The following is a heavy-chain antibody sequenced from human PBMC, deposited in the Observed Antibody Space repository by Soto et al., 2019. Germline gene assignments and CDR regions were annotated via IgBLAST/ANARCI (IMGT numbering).Heavy chain of an antibody. Sequence: VQLLESGGGLVQPGGSLRLSCAASGFTFSSYAMSWVRQAPGKGLEWVSAISGSGGSTYYADSVKGRFTISRDNSNNQLQLQMHSLRAEDTAVYHCAKCLPRVVYSRPTGVDYWGQGTLVTVSS. CDR2: ISGSGGST. CDR3: AKCLPRVVYSRPTGVDY. CDR1: GFTFSSYA. D-gene: IGHD5-12*01. V-gene: IGHV3-23*01. J-gene: IGHJ4*02.